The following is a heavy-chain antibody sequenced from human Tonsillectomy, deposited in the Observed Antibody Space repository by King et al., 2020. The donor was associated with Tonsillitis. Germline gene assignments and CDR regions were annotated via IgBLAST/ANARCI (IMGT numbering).Heavy chain of an antibody. CDR2: IIPILGMA. CDR1: GDTFSSYA. J-gene: IGHJ4*02. Sequence: QLVQSGAEVKKPGSSVKVSCKASGDTFSSYAISWVRQAPGQGLEWVGRIIPILGMANYAQKFQGRVTITVDKSTSTAYMELSSLRSEDTAVYYCARDSLGVAFDYWGQGTLVTVSS. D-gene: IGHD3-3*01. CDR3: ARDSLGVAFDY. V-gene: IGHV1-69*04.